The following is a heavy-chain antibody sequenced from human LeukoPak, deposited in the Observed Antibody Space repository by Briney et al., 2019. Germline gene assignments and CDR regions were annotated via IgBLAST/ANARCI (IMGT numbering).Heavy chain of an antibody. V-gene: IGHV1-2*02. CDR1: GYTFTGYY. J-gene: IGHJ5*02. Sequence: GASVKVSCKASGYTFTGYYMHWVGQAPGQGLEWMGWINPNSGGTNYAQKFQGRVTMTRDTSISTAYMELSRLRSDDTAVYYCARSRITIFGVVIISRQNWFDPWGQGTLVTVSS. CDR3: ARSRITIFGVVIISRQNWFDP. D-gene: IGHD3-3*01. CDR2: INPNSGGT.